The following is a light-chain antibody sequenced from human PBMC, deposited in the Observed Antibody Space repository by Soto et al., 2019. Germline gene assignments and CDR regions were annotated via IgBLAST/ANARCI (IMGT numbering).Light chain of an antibody. Sequence: DIPMTQSPSSLSASVGDRVTITCRASQGINNYVAWYQQKPGKPPKLLIYSASTLQSGVPSRFSGSGSGTDFTLTINRLQPEAVATYACQKYSIVPVFGPGTKVDIK. CDR1: QGINNY. CDR3: QKYSIVPV. CDR2: SAS. J-gene: IGKJ3*01. V-gene: IGKV1-27*01.